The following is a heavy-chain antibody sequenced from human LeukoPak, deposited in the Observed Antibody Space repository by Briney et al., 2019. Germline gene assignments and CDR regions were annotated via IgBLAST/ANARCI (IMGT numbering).Heavy chain of an antibody. D-gene: IGHD2-21*01. J-gene: IGHJ5*02. Sequence: ASVKVSCKASGYTFTSYGISWVRQAPGQGLEWMGWISACNGNTNYAQKLQGRVTMATDTSTSTAYMELRSLRSDDTAVYYCARDSSEFRSLIPPWGQGSLVTVSS. V-gene: IGHV1-18*01. CDR2: ISACNGNT. CDR1: GYTFTSYG. CDR3: ARDSSEFRSLIPP.